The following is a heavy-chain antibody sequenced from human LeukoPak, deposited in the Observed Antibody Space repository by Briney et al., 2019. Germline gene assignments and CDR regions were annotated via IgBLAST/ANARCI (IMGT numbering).Heavy chain of an antibody. V-gene: IGHV4-30-2*01. CDR2: IYHSGST. Sequence: SETLSLTCAVSGGSISGGGYSWSWIRQPPGKGLEWIGYIYHSGSTYYNPSLKSRVTISVDRSKNQFSLKLSSVTAADTAVYYCARVYCGGDCFMGAFNWFDPWGQGTLVTVSS. CDR1: GGSISGGGYS. D-gene: IGHD2-21*02. J-gene: IGHJ5*02. CDR3: ARVYCGGDCFMGAFNWFDP.